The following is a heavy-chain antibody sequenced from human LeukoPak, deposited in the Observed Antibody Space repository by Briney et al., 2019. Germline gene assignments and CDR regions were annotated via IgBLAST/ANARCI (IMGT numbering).Heavy chain of an antibody. CDR1: GGTSGIYA. D-gene: IGHD6-19*01. J-gene: IGHJ4*02. CDR3: ARGRSSSGRTPTYFDY. V-gene: IGHV1-69*05. CDR2: IIPMYGTS. Sequence: SVKVSCKASGGTSGIYAISWVRQAPGQGLEWMGGIIPMYGTSNYAQKFQGRVTITTDDSTSTAFMELISLRSEDTAVYYCARGRSSSGRTPTYFDYWGQGSLVTVSS.